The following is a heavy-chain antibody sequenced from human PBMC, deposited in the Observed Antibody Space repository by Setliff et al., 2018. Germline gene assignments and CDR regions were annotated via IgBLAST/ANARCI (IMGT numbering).Heavy chain of an antibody. Sequence: PSETLSLTCTVSGGSISSHYWTWIRQPPDKGLEWIGYIFYSGSTNYSPSLKSRVTISIDTSKSQFSLKLSSMTAADTALYYCARNPDFLQYSFDLWGRGTLVTVSS. D-gene: IGHD5-12*01. CDR3: ARNPDFLQYSFDL. V-gene: IGHV4-59*11. CDR1: GGSISSHY. CDR2: IFYSGST. J-gene: IGHJ2*01.